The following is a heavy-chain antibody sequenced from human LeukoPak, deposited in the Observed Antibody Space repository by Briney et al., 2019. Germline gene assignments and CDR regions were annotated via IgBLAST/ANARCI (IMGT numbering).Heavy chain of an antibody. J-gene: IGHJ4*02. Sequence: PGGSLRLSCAASGFTFSSYWMSWVRRAPGKGLEWVANIKQDGSEKYYVDSVKGRFTISRDNAKNSLYLQMNSLRAEDTAVYYCASVRTSYYYDSSGYDNYFDYWGQGTLVTVSS. CDR2: IKQDGSEK. V-gene: IGHV3-7*01. D-gene: IGHD3-22*01. CDR1: GFTFSSYW. CDR3: ASVRTSYYYDSSGYDNYFDY.